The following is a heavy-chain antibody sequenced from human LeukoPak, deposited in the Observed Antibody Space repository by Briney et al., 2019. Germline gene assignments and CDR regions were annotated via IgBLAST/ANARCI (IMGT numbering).Heavy chain of an antibody. J-gene: IGHJ4*02. CDR3: ARRAIAAAGYTFDY. D-gene: IGHD6-13*01. V-gene: IGHV1-18*01. CDR2: ISAYNGDT. Sequence: ASVKVSCKASGYTFTSYGISWVRQAPGQGLEWMGWISAYNGDTNYAQKLQGRVTMTRDTSISTAYMELSRLRSDDTAVYYCARRAIAAAGYTFDYWGQGTLVTVSS. CDR1: GYTFTSYG.